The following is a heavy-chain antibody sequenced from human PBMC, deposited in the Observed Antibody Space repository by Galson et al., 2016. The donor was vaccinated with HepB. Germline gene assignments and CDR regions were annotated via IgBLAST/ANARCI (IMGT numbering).Heavy chain of an antibody. CDR1: GGAMRTFY. CDR3: ARHWGRNSRIDY. Sequence: SETLSLTCSVSGGAMRTFYWSWIRQSPGKGLEWIGYIYHSGTTYYNPSLKSRVTISIATWNNKFSLKMTGMTASDTAVYYCARHWGRNSRIDYWGQGNLVTDSS. J-gene: IGHJ4*02. D-gene: IGHD3-16*01. CDR2: IYHSGTT. V-gene: IGHV4-59*08.